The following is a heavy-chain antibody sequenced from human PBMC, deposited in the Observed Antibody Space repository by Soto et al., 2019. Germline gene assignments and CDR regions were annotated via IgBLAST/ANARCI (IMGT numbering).Heavy chain of an antibody. CDR2: INHSGST. J-gene: IGHJ6*02. CDR1: GGSFSGYY. Sequence: SETLSLTCAVYGGSFSGYYWSWIRQPPGKGLEWIGEINHSGSTNYNPSLKSRVTISVDTSKNQFSLKLSSVTAADTAVYYCASRLKQYYYYYGMDVWGQGTTVTVSS. V-gene: IGHV4-34*01. CDR3: ASRLKQYYYYYGMDV.